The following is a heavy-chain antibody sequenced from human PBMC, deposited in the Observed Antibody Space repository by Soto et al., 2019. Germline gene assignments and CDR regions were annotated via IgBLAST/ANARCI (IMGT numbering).Heavy chain of an antibody. J-gene: IGHJ5*02. CDR3: GRTFRDGLLGLDP. D-gene: IGHD3-16*01. V-gene: IGHV3-74*01. Sequence: WGSLRLSCAASGFSISDHCLHRVRQAPGKGLVWLSRLCHDGTIAIYSDSVKGPFSISRDIAKNTLYLQMTSLRAEDAAIYYCGRTFRDGLLGLDPWGQGTLVTVSS. CDR1: GFSISDHC. CDR2: LCHDGTIA.